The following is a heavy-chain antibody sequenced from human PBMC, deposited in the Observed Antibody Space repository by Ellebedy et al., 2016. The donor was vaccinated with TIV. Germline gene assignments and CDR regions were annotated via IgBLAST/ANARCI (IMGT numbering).Heavy chain of an antibody. CDR1: GFTFSSHA. CDR2: ISGSGGRT. D-gene: IGHD1-1*01. CDR3: VKDSEKWGTVGDAFDI. V-gene: IGHV3-23*01. Sequence: GESLKISXAASGFTFSSHALSWVRLAPGQGLEWVSGISGSGGRTNYAASVKGRFTISRDNSKNTLYLQMNSLRAEDTAVYYCVKDSEKWGTVGDAFDIWGQGTMVTVSS. J-gene: IGHJ3*02.